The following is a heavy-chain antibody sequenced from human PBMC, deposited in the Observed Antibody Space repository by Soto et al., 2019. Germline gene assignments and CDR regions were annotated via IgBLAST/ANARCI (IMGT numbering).Heavy chain of an antibody. V-gene: IGHV3-15*07. D-gene: IGHD2-2*01. CDR1: GIIFSNAW. CDR2: VKAKSAGETI. CDR3: TADLVGLSRIIDY. Sequence: EVQLLESGGGLVEPGGSLRVSCAVSGIIFSNAWMNWVRQAPGEGLEWVGRVKAKSAGETIDYAAPVKGRFTISRDDSENTLDLEMNSLKIEDTAVYYCTADLVGLSRIIDYWGQGTLVTVSS. J-gene: IGHJ4*02.